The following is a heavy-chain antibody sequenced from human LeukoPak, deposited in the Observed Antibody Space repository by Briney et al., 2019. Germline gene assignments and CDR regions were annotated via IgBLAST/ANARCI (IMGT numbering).Heavy chain of an antibody. CDR2: VYSGGTT. Sequence: SETLSLTCSVSGGSISRSNYYWGWIRQPPGKELEWIGSVYSGGTTYYNPSLKSRITISVDTSKNQFSLKLSSVTAADTAVFYCARDFYDSNGSFAYWGQGTLVTVSS. J-gene: IGHJ4*02. CDR3: ARDFYDSNGSFAY. D-gene: IGHD3-22*01. V-gene: IGHV4-39*07. CDR1: GGSISRSNYY.